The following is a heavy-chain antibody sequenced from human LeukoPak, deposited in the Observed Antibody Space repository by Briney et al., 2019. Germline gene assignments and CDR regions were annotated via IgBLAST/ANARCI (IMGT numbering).Heavy chain of an antibody. CDR3: AAARVRGVIPTYDY. CDR1: GYTFTGYY. D-gene: IGHD3-10*01. V-gene: IGHV1-2*02. CDR2: INPNSGGT. Sequence: ASVKVSCKASGYTFTGYYMHWVRQAPGQGLEWMGWINPNSGGTNYAQKFQGRVTMTRDTSISTAYMELSRLRSDDTAVYYCAAARVRGVIPTYDYWGQGTLVTVSS. J-gene: IGHJ4*02.